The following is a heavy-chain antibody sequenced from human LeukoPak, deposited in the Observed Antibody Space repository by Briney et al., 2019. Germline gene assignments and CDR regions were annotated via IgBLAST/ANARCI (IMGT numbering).Heavy chain of an antibody. V-gene: IGHV4-59*01. D-gene: IGHD3-10*01. CDR2: IYYSGST. Sequence: SETLSLTCSVSGDSISSYYWSWMRQPPGKGLEWIGYIYYSGSTNYNPSLKSRATISVDTSKNQFSLKLSSVTAADTALYFCARMHGSYSRFYCWGQGTLVTVSS. CDR1: GDSISSYY. CDR3: ARMHGSYSRFYC. J-gene: IGHJ4*02.